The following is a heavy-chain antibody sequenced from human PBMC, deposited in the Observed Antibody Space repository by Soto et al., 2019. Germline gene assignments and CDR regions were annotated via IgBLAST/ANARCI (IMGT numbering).Heavy chain of an antibody. Sequence: QVQLVQSGAEVKKPGASVKISCTASGYTVTTHYMHWVRQAPGRGLEWMGAINPGSGAAKYTQTFQARVTMTRDTSTNTVYIETSSLSSEDTAVFYCARGGEVGVAGSAAFDMWGQGTMVTVSS. V-gene: IGHV1-46*01. CDR3: ARGGEVGVAGSAAFDM. CDR2: INPGSGAA. D-gene: IGHD3-3*01. CDR1: GYTVTTHY. J-gene: IGHJ3*02.